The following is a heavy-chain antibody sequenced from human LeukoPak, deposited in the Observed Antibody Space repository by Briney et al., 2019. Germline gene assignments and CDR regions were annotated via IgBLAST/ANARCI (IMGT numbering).Heavy chain of an antibody. CDR1: GFTFSSYE. V-gene: IGHV3-48*03. Sequence: PGGSLRLSCAASGFTFSSYEMNWVRQAPGKGLEWVSYISSSGSTIYYADSVKGRFTISRDNAKNSLYLQMSSLRAEDTAVYYCARSSIRFGELFDYWGQGTLVTVSS. D-gene: IGHD3-10*01. CDR3: ARSSIRFGELFDY. CDR2: ISSSGSTI. J-gene: IGHJ4*02.